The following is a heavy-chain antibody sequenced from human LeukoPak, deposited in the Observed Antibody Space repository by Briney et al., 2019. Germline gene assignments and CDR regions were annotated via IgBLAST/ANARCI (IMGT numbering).Heavy chain of an antibody. CDR1: GFTFSSYA. V-gene: IGHV3-23*01. J-gene: IGHJ4*02. CDR3: ARDGSERGFDY. CDR2: ISGSGGST. D-gene: IGHD3-10*01. Sequence: PGGSLRLSCAASGFTFSSYAVTWVRQAPGKGLEWVSGISGSGGSTYYADSVKGRFTISRDNSKNTLYLQMNSLRAEDTAVYYCARDGSERGFDYWGQGTLVTVSS.